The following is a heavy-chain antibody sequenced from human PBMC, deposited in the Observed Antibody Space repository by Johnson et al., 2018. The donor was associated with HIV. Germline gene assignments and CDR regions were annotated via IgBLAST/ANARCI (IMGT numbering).Heavy chain of an antibody. CDR3: AKDMGADGYNYPALRFIDI. D-gene: IGHD5-24*01. V-gene: IGHV3-NL1*01. Sequence: QVQLVESGGGVVQPGRSLKLSCAASGFTFSSYGMHWVRQAPGKGLEWVSVIYSGGSTYYADSVKGRFTISRDNSKNTLYLQMNSLRPEVTALYYCAKDMGADGYNYPALRFIDIWGQGTMVTVSS. J-gene: IGHJ3*02. CDR1: GFTFSSYG. CDR2: IYSGGST.